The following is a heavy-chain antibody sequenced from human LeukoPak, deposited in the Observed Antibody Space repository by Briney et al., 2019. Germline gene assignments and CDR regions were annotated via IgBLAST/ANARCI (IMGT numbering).Heavy chain of an antibody. Sequence: GSLRLSCAASGLTFSSYGMHWVRQAPGKGLEWIGEINHSGSTNYNPSLKSRVTISVDTSKNQFSLKLSSVTAADTAVYYCARRERYSSGWSFDYWGQGTLVTVSS. CDR3: ARRERYSSGWSFDY. CDR1: GLTFSSYG. V-gene: IGHV4-34*01. CDR2: INHSGST. D-gene: IGHD6-19*01. J-gene: IGHJ4*02.